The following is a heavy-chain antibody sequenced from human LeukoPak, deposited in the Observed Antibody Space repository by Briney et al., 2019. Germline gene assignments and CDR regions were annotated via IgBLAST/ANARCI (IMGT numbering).Heavy chain of an antibody. CDR3: ARETYCTNTSCPIGDHFDY. D-gene: IGHD2-2*01. CDR1: GFTFRSYS. V-gene: IGHV3-21*01. CDR2: ISSSSRYI. J-gene: IGHJ4*02. Sequence: GGSLRLSCAASGFTFRSYSMNWVRQAPGKGLEWVSSISSSSRYIYYADSVKGRFTISRDNAKNSLYLQMNSLRAEDTAVYYCARETYCTNTSCPIGDHFDYWGQGTLVTVSS.